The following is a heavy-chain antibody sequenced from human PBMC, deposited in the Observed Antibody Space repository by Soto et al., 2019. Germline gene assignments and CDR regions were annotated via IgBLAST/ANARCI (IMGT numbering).Heavy chain of an antibody. J-gene: IGHJ4*02. D-gene: IGHD3-10*01. CDR1: GYTFSNYG. CDR2: ISAYYGNT. Sequence: QVQLGQSGAEVKNPRASVKVSCKASGYTFSNYGVSSVRQAPGQGLEWMGWISAYYGNTNYSQNLHGRVTMTADISTSTAYLELRILGSDDTAEYYCARGWFGEFVSYSDCWGQGTLVTVSS. V-gene: IGHV1-18*01. CDR3: ARGWFGEFVSYSDC.